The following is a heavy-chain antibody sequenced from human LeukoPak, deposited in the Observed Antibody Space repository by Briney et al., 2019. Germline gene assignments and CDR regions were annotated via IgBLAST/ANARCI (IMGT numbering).Heavy chain of an antibody. Sequence: GASLQISCKGSGYSFTSYWIGWVRPLPGKGLEWMGIIYPGDSDTRYSPSFQGQVTNSADKSISTAYLQWSSLKASDTAMYYCARRSECSGGSCYLGPVGYWGQGTLVTVSS. D-gene: IGHD2-15*01. J-gene: IGHJ4*02. CDR1: GYSFTSYW. CDR3: ARRSECSGGSCYLGPVGY. CDR2: IYPGDSDT. V-gene: IGHV5-51*01.